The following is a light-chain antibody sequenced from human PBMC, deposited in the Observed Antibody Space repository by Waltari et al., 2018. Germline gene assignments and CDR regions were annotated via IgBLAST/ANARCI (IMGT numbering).Light chain of an antibody. CDR2: AAS. CDR1: QSISSY. V-gene: IGKV1-39*01. J-gene: IGKJ1*01. CDR3: QQSYSTPPWT. Sequence: DIQMTQSPSSLSASVGDRVTITCRASQSISSYLNWYQQKPGKAPKLLIYAASSLQSGVPSRFSGSGSGTDFTLTISSLQPEDFATYYCQQSYSTPPWTSGQGTKVEIK.